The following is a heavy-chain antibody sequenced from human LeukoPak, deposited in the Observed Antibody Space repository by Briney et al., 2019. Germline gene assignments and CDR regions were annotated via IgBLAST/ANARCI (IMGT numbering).Heavy chain of an antibody. D-gene: IGHD5-12*01. Sequence: PSGTLSLTCTVSYGSISPYYWSWIRQPPGRRLEWIGYISYSGSTNYDPSLKSRVTISVDKSKNQFSLKLSSVTAADTAVYYCARGGGLATKSIFDYWGQGTLVTVSS. CDR2: ISYSGST. CDR3: ARGGGLATKSIFDY. CDR1: YGSISPYY. V-gene: IGHV4-59*12. J-gene: IGHJ4*02.